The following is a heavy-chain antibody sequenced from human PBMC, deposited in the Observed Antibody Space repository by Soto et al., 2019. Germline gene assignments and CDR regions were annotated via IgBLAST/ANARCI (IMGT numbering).Heavy chain of an antibody. CDR2: INPSGST. J-gene: IGHJ6*02. V-gene: IGHV4-34*01. D-gene: IGHD2-2*01. Sequence: QVQLQQWGAGLLKPSETLSLTCAVYGGSFSGYYWCLIRQPPGKGLQWIGEINPSGSTNYNPSLKSRVTISVDTSKNQFTLKLSSVTAADTAVYYCARGGVGDIVVVPARGPARGIDVWGQGTTVTVSS. CDR3: ARGGVGDIVVVPARGPARGIDV. CDR1: GGSFSGYY.